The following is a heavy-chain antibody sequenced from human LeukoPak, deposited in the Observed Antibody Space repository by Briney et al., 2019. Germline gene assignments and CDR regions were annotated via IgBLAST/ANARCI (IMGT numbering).Heavy chain of an antibody. CDR1: GFTFSSYW. J-gene: IGHJ5*02. CDR3: AREYYYGSGSSWFDP. CDR2: IKQDGSEK. V-gene: IGHV3-7*03. D-gene: IGHD3-10*01. Sequence: GGSLRLSCAASGFTFSSYWMSWVRQAPGKGLEWVANIKQDGSEKYYVDSVKGRFTISRDNAKNSLYLQMNSPRAEDTAVYYCAREYYYGSGSSWFDPWGQGTLVTVSS.